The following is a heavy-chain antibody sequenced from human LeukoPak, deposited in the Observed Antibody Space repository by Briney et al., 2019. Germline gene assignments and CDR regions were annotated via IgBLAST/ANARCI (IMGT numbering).Heavy chain of an antibody. CDR3: ARDGSLNPYYYYMDV. V-gene: IGHV3-74*01. D-gene: IGHD2-2*03. J-gene: IGHJ6*03. Sequence: GGSLRLSCAASGFTFSNYWMHWVRQDPGKGLVWVSFINPDGSTTNYADSVKGRFTISRDNAKNSLYLQMNSLRAEDTAVYYCARDGSLNPYYYYMDVWGKGTTAAVSS. CDR1: GFTFSNYW. CDR2: INPDGSTT.